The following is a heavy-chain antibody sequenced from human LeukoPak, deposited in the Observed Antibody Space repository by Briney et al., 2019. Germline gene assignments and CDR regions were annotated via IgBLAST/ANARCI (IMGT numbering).Heavy chain of an antibody. CDR2: INHSGST. CDR3: ARGPKYSGSYYNRYYYYMDV. Sequence: PSETLSLTCAVYGGSFSGYYWSWIRQPPGKGLEWIGEINHSGSTNYNPSLKSRVTILVDASKNQFSLKLSSVTAADTAVYYCARGPKYSGSYYNRYYYYMDVWGKGTTVTVSS. D-gene: IGHD1-26*01. J-gene: IGHJ6*03. CDR1: GGSFSGYY. V-gene: IGHV4-34*01.